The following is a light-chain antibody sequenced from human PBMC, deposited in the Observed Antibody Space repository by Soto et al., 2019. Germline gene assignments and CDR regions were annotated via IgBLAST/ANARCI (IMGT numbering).Light chain of an antibody. Sequence: DIVMTQSPLSLPVTPGEPASISCRSSQSLLHTNGNTYLDWYVQKPGQSPQLLIYLGSYRASGVPDRFSGSGSGTDFTLKISRVEAEDIGVYYFMQGLQTPLTFGGGTKVEIK. V-gene: IGKV2-28*01. CDR2: LGS. CDR1: QSLLHTNGNTY. J-gene: IGKJ4*01. CDR3: MQGLQTPLT.